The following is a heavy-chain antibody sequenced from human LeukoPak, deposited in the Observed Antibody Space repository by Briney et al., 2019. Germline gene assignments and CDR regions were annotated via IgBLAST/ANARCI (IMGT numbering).Heavy chain of an antibody. Sequence: SETLSLTCTVSGYSITSGYYWGWIRQPPGKGLEWIGNIYHSGSTYYNPSLKSRVTISVDTSKNQFSLRLNSVTAADTAVYYCVREWAYWGQGTLVTVSS. CDR2: IYHSGST. CDR3: VREWAY. CDR1: GYSITSGYY. V-gene: IGHV4-38-2*02. J-gene: IGHJ4*02.